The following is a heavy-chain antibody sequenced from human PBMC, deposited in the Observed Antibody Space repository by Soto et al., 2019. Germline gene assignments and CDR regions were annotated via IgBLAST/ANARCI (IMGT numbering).Heavy chain of an antibody. CDR1: GGTFSSYA. CDR3: ARSTGPVRISTSPPHYYYYGMDV. D-gene: IGHD2-2*01. V-gene: IGHV1-69*13. J-gene: IGHJ6*02. Sequence: SVKVSCKASGGTFSSYAISWVRQAPGQGLEWMGGIIPIFGTANYAQKFQGRVTITADESTSTAYMELSSLRSEDTAVYYCARSTGPVRISTSPPHYYYYGMDVWGQGTTVTVSS. CDR2: IIPIFGTA.